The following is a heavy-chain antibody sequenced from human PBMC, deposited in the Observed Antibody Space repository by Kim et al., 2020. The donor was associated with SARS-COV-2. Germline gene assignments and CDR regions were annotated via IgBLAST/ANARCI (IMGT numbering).Heavy chain of an antibody. CDR3: AREDDDYGDYGRFGY. D-gene: IGHD4-17*01. V-gene: IGHV3-53*01. Sequence: GGSLRLSCAASGFTVSSNYMSWVRQAPGKGLEWISLIDSDGYTYYAESVKGRFTISRDNSKNTLYLQVNSLRVDDTAVYFCAREDDDYGDYGRFGYWGQG. J-gene: IGHJ4*02. CDR2: IDSDGYT. CDR1: GFTVSSNY.